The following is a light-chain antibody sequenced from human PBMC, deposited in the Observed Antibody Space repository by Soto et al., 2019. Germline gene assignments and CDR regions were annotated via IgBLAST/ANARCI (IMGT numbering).Light chain of an antibody. V-gene: IGKV3-15*01. CDR2: GAS. CDR3: QQYNDWPRT. J-gene: IGKJ1*01. Sequence: EIVMTQSPATLSVSPGERATLSCRASQSVCTYLAWYQQKPGQAPRLLIYGASTRAAGISPRFSGGGSGTEFTLTISSLQSEDFAVYYCQQYNDWPRTFGQGTKVGIK. CDR1: QSVCTY.